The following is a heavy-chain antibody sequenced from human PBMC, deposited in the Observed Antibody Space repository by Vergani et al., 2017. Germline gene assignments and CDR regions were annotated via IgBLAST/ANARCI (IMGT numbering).Heavy chain of an antibody. CDR2: IIPILGIA. Sequence: QVQLVRSGAEVKKPGSSVKVSCKASGGTFSSYAISWVRQAPGQGLEWMGRIIPILGIANYAQKFQGRVTMTRDTSISTAYMELSRLRSDDTAVYYCARGLTEGAIAAAGPEIRFDPWGQGTLVTVSS. CDR1: GGTFSSYA. V-gene: IGHV1-69*04. CDR3: ARGLTEGAIAAAGPEIRFDP. J-gene: IGHJ5*02. D-gene: IGHD6-13*01.